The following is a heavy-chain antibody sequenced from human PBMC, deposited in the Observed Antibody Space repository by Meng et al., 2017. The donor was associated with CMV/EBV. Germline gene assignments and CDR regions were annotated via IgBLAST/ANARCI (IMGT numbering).Heavy chain of an antibody. Sequence: SVKVSCKASGGTFSSYAISWARQAPGQGLEWMGGIIPILGIANYAQKFQGRVTITADKSTSTAYMELSSLRSEDTAVYYCARVGLPYYYYGMDVWGQGTTVTVSS. D-gene: IGHD2-15*01. J-gene: IGHJ6*02. CDR2: IIPILGIA. CDR3: ARVGLPYYYYGMDV. V-gene: IGHV1-69*10. CDR1: GGTFSSYA.